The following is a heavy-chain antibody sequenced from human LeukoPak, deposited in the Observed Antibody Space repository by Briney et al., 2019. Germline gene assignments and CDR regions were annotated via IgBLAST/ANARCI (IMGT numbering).Heavy chain of an antibody. V-gene: IGHV1-69*04. CDR2: IIPILGIA. J-gene: IGHJ4*02. D-gene: IGHD3-10*01. Sequence: SVKVSCKASGGTFSSYAISWVRQAPGQGLEWMGRIIPILGIANYAQKFQGRVTITADKSTSTAYMELSSLRSEDTAVYYCARVPYYYGSGSSYFDYWGQGTLVTVSS. CDR3: ARVPYYYGSGSSYFDY. CDR1: GGTFSSYA.